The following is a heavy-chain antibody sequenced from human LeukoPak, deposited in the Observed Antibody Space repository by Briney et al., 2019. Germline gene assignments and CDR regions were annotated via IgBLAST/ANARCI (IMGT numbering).Heavy chain of an antibody. V-gene: IGHV3-23*01. J-gene: IGHJ6*03. Sequence: QPAGSLRLSCEASGSGFTFGNFGLSWVRQAPGRGREWLSGISGSGYYTYYANSVKGRFTISRDNSKNTLYIQMNSLRAEDTAVYYCAKDGSWGDYHFYFYMDVWGKGTTVTVSS. CDR2: ISGSGYYT. D-gene: IGHD3-16*01. CDR1: GSGFTFGNFG. CDR3: AKDGSWGDYHFYFYMDV.